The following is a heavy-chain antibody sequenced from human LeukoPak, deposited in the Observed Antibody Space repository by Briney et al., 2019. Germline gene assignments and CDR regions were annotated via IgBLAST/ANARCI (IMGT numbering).Heavy chain of an antibody. J-gene: IGHJ4*02. Sequence: SQTLSLTCAISGDSVSSNSAAWNWIRQSPSRGLEWLGRTYYRSKWYNDYAVSVKSRITINPDTSKNQFSLQLNSVTPEDTAVYYCARDRGSSGWYPLYYFDYWGQGTRVTVSS. CDR3: ARDRGSSGWYPLYYFDY. D-gene: IGHD6-19*01. V-gene: IGHV6-1*01. CDR1: GDSVSSNSAA. CDR2: TYYRSKWYN.